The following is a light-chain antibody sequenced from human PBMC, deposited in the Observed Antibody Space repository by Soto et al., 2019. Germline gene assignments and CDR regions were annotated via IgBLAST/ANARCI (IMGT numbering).Light chain of an antibody. J-gene: IGLJ2*01. CDR3: GSYTGGSTVV. CDR1: SSDVGGYNY. Sequence: QSVLTQPASVSGSPGQSITISCTGTSSDVGGYNYVSWYQQHPGKAPKLMIYEVSNRPSGVSNRFSGSKSGNTASLTISGLQAEDEADYYCGSYTGGSTVVFGGGTKVTVL. CDR2: EVS. V-gene: IGLV2-14*03.